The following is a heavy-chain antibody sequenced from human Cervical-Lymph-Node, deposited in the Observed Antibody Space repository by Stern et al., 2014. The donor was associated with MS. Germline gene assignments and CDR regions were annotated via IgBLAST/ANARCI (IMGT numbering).Heavy chain of an antibody. CDR1: GFTFDDYA. CDR3: VKDIDSGVAVSFDS. CDR2: ISWNSGGV. D-gene: IGHD6-19*01. Sequence: EVQLVQSGGGLVQPGRSLRLSCAASGFTFDDYAMHWVRQAPGRGLEWVSSISWNSGGVAYADSVKGRFTISRDNAENSLYLQMDSLRPEDAALYFCVKDIDSGVAVSFDSWGQGTLVTVSS. J-gene: IGHJ4*02. V-gene: IGHV3-9*01.